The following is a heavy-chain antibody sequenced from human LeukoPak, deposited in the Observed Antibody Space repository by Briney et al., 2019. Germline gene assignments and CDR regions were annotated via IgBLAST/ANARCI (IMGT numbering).Heavy chain of an antibody. CDR1: GYTFTGYY. V-gene: IGHV1-2*06. CDR3: ARGQSVVVPAATRYNWFDP. CDR2: INPNSGGT. D-gene: IGHD2-2*01. J-gene: IGHJ5*02. Sequence: ASVKVSCKASGYTFTGYYMHWVRQAPGQGLEWMGRINPNSGGTNYAQKFQGRVTMTRDTSISTAYVELSRLRSDETAVYYCARGQSVVVPAATRYNWFDPWGQGTLVTVSS.